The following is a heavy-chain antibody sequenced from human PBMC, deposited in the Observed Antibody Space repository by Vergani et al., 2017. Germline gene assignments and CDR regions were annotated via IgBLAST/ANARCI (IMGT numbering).Heavy chain of an antibody. CDR3: ASGKYYSDSTSHFRGWYFDV. V-gene: IGHV4-39*01. J-gene: IGHJ2*01. CDR2: IYNSGNG. D-gene: IGHD3-16*01. Sequence: QMQLQESGPGLVKASETLSLTCTVSGDSIISRSYYWGWIRQPPGKGLEWIGSIYNSGNGDSSSSLKSRVTISADTSKNQFSLRLKSVTAADTAVYYCASGKYYSDSTSHFRGWYFDVWGRGTLVTVPS. CDR1: GDSIISRSYY.